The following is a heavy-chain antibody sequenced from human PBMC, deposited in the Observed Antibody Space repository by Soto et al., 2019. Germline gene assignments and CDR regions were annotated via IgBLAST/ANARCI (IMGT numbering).Heavy chain of an antibody. CDR3: ATDYDILTGPVGGMDV. CDR1: GFTFSSYG. J-gene: IGHJ6*02. V-gene: IGHV3-30*03. Sequence: QVQLVESGGGVVQPGRSLRLSCAASGFTFSSYGMHWVRQAPGKGLEWVAVISYDGSNKYYADSVKGRFTISRDNSKNTLYLQMNSLRAEDTAVYYCATDYDILTGPVGGMDVWGQGTTVTVSS. CDR2: ISYDGSNK. D-gene: IGHD3-9*01.